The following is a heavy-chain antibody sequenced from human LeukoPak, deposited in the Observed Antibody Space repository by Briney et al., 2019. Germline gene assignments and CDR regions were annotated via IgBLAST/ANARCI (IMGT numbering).Heavy chain of an antibody. J-gene: IGHJ4*02. Sequence: ASVKVSCKASGYTFTVYYMHWVRQAPGQGLEWVGWINPNSGGTNYAQKFQGRVTMTRDTSLSTAYMELSRLRSDDTAVYYCAMGIAAAGTHDYWGQGTLVTVSS. CDR3: AMGIAAAGTHDY. CDR2: INPNSGGT. V-gene: IGHV1-2*02. CDR1: GYTFTVYY. D-gene: IGHD6-13*01.